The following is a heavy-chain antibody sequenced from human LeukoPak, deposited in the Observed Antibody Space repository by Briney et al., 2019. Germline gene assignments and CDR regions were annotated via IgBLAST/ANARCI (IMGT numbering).Heavy chain of an antibody. CDR3: ARTMVRGVIITDDAHYYFDY. V-gene: IGHV4-38-2*02. CDR2: IYHSGST. Sequence: PSETLSLTCTVSGYSISSGYYWGRIRQPPGKGLEWIGSIYHSGSTYYNPSLKSRVTISVDTSKNQFSLKLSSVTAADTAVYYCARTMVRGVIITDDAHYYFDYWGQGTLVTVSS. J-gene: IGHJ4*02. D-gene: IGHD3-10*01. CDR1: GYSISSGYY.